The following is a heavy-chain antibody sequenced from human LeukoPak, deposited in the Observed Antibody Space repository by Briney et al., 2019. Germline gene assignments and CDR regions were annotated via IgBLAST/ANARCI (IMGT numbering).Heavy chain of an antibody. CDR1: GYTFTGYY. V-gene: IGHV1-2*02. Sequence: ASVKVSCKASGYTFTGYYMHWVRQAPGQGLEWMGWINPNSGDTNYAQKFQGRVTMTRDTSISTAYMELSRLRSDDTAVYYCAGEFVLVPAATYYYYYYMDVWGKGTTVTVSS. D-gene: IGHD2-2*01. CDR3: AGEFVLVPAATYYYYYYMDV. CDR2: INPNSGDT. J-gene: IGHJ6*03.